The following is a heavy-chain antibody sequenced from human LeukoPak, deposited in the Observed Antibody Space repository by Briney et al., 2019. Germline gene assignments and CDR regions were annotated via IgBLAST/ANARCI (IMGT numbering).Heavy chain of an antibody. J-gene: IGHJ3*01. CDR1: GFSFSGFR. CDR2: INQGGGEK. Sequence: PGGSLRLSCAASGFSFSGFRMSWVRQAPGRGLEWVAKINQGGGEKDYVDSVRGRFTISRDNAENSLYLQMNSPRAEDTAVYYCAIEDFDSGAPGSAAFDLWGQGTMVTVSS. CDR3: AIEDFDSGAPGSAAFDL. V-gene: IGHV3-7*01. D-gene: IGHD2-15*01.